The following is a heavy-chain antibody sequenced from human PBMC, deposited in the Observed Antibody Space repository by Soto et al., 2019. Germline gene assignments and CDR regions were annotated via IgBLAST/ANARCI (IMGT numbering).Heavy chain of an antibody. CDR2: IYYSGST. CDR1: GGSISSCY. D-gene: IGHD3-10*01. CDR3: ARGLWFGVSDWFDP. J-gene: IGHJ5*02. V-gene: IGHV4-59*01. Sequence: SETLSLTCTVSGGSISSCYWSWIRQPPGKGLEWIGYIYYSGSTNDYPSLKRRVTISVDTSKNQFSLKLSSVTAADPAVYYCARGLWFGVSDWFDPWGQGTLFTVSS.